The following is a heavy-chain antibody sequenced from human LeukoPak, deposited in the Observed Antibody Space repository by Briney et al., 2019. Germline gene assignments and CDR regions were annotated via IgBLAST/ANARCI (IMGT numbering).Heavy chain of an antibody. CDR2: IYYSGST. CDR3: ARDHHVPNYYYGMDV. J-gene: IGHJ6*02. CDR1: GGSISGYY. Sequence: SETLSLTCTVSGGSISGYYWSWIRQPPEKGLEWIGYIYYSGSTNYNPSLKSRVTISVDTSKNQFSLKLSSVTAADTAVYYCARDHHVPNYYYGMDVWGQGTTVTVSS. V-gene: IGHV4-59*01.